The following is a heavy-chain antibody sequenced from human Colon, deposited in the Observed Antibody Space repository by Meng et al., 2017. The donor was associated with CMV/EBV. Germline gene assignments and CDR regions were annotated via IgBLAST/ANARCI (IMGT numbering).Heavy chain of an antibody. D-gene: IGHD3-10*01. CDR3: ARAGARGVPVDL. J-gene: IGHJ4*02. CDR1: GDSIKNYY. V-gene: IGHV4-4*07. CDR2: IHYSGGT. Sequence: QVQLQEPGPGLVRPSAPLSLTCTVSGDSIKNYYWTWLRQPAGKGLEWLGRIHYSGGTDDNPSLKSRVTLSIDTSKNQLSLKIYSVTAADTAVYYCARAGARGVPVDLWGQGTLVTVFS.